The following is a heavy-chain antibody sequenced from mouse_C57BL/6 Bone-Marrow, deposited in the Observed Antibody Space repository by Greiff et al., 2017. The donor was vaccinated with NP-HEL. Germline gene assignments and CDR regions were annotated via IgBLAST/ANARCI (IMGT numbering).Heavy chain of an antibody. J-gene: IGHJ3*01. CDR2: IAPSDSYT. CDR1: GYTFTSYW. Sequence: QVQLQQPGAELVRPGTSVKLSCKASGYTFTSYWMHWVKQRPGQGLEWIGVIAPSDSYTNYNQKFKGQATLTVDTSSSTAYMQLSSLTSEDSAVYYCARGGLGRVAYWGQGTLVTVSA. CDR3: ARGGLGRVAY. V-gene: IGHV1-59*01. D-gene: IGHD4-1*01.